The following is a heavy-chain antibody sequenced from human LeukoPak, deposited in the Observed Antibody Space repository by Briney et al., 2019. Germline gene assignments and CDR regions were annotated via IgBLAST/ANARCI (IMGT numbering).Heavy chain of an antibody. V-gene: IGHV4-61*02. Sequence: SQTLSLTCTVSGGSISSRSYYWSWIRQPAGKGLEWIGRIYTSGSANYNPSLKSRVTISLDTSKNQFSLGLSSVTAADTAVYYCARAVGSSESNWFDPWGQGTLATVSS. CDR2: IYTSGSA. CDR1: GGSISSRSYY. D-gene: IGHD1-26*01. J-gene: IGHJ5*02. CDR3: ARAVGSSESNWFDP.